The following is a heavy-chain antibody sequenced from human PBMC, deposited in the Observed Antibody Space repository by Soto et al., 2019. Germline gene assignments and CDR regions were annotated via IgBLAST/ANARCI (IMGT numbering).Heavy chain of an antibody. D-gene: IGHD2-2*01. J-gene: IGHJ6*02. CDR1: GGSVSSGSYY. V-gene: IGHV4-61*01. Sequence: QVQLQESGPGLVKPSETLSLTCTVSGGSVSSGSYYWSWIRQPPGKGLEWIGYIYYSGSTNYNPPLKSRVTISVDTSKNQFSLKLSSVTAADTAVYYCARDCISTSCSYYYYYGMDVWGQGTTVTVSS. CDR3: ARDCISTSCSYYYYYGMDV. CDR2: IYYSGST.